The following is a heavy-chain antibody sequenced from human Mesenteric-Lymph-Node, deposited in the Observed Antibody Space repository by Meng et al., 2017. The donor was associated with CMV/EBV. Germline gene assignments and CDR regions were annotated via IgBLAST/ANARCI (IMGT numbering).Heavy chain of an antibody. CDR1: GFTFSSYA. D-gene: IGHD2-8*01. CDR2: ISGSGGST. CDR3: ARRGNNGRALDV. V-gene: IGHV3-23*01. J-gene: IGHJ6*02. Sequence: GESLKISCAASGFTFSSYAMSWVRQAPGKGLEWVSAISGSGGSTYYTGSVKGRFTISRDNSKNTLYLQMNSLRAEDTAVYYCARRGNNGRALDVWGQGTTVTVSS.